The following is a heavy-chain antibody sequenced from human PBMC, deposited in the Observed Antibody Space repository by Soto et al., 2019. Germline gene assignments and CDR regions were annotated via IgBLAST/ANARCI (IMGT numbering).Heavy chain of an antibody. D-gene: IGHD1-1*01. CDR3: AREALSTVPPS. CDR1: GFTFSAYS. CDR2: ISCSSGYI. V-gene: IGHV3-21*01. Sequence: PGGSLRLSCAASGFTFSAYSMNWVRQAPGKGLEWVSFISCSSGYISYADSLKGRFTISRDNARNSLFLQMNSLRAEDTAVYYCAREALSTVPPSWGQGTLVTVSS. J-gene: IGHJ5*02.